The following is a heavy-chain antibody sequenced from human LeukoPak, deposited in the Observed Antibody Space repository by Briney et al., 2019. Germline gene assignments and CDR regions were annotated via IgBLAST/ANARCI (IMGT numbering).Heavy chain of an antibody. CDR3: ARIIRPSDIVVVPAPAYCGGDCYPTGDAFDI. Sequence: GASVKVSCKASGYTFTGYYMHWVRQAPGQGLGWMGWINPNSGGTNYAQKFQGRVTMTRDTSISTANMELSRLRSDDTAVYYCARIIRPSDIVVVPAPAYCGGDCYPTGDAFDIWGQGTMVTVSS. J-gene: IGHJ3*02. CDR1: GYTFTGYY. CDR2: INPNSGGT. V-gene: IGHV1-2*02. D-gene: IGHD2-21*01.